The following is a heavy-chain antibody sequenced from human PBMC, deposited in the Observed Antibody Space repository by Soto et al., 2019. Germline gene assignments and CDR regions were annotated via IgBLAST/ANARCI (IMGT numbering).Heavy chain of an antibody. V-gene: IGHV3-74*01. Sequence: GGSLRLSCAGSGFTFSSYWMHWVRQAPGKGLVWVSHIRNDGSNTNYADSVKGRFTISRENAKNTLYLQMSSLRAEDTAVYYCARLGPYASGTYSFRHNRFDPWGQGTLVTAPQ. J-gene: IGHJ5*02. D-gene: IGHD3-10*01. CDR2: IRNDGSNT. CDR3: ARLGPYASGTYSFRHNRFDP. CDR1: GFTFSSYW.